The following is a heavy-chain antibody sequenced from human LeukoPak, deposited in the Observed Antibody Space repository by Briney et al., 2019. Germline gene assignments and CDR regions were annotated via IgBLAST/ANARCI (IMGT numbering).Heavy chain of an antibody. CDR1: GYTFTSYY. V-gene: IGHV1-2*04. D-gene: IGHD3-10*01. J-gene: IGHJ6*04. Sequence: ASVKVSCKASGYTFTSYYMHWVRQAPGQGREWMGWINPNSGGTNYAQKFQGWVTMTRDTSISTPYMELSRLRSHDTAVYYCAREGYRITMVRGVIRSLGMDVWGKGTTVTVSS. CDR3: AREGYRITMVRGVIRSLGMDV. CDR2: INPNSGGT.